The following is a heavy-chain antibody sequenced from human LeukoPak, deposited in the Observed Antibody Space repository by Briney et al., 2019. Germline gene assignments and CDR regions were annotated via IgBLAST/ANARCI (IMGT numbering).Heavy chain of an antibody. D-gene: IGHD6-13*01. CDR1: GDSINSNSYY. V-gene: IGHV4-39*01. J-gene: IGHJ5*02. Sequence: SETLSLTCTVSGDSINSNSYYWGWIRQPPGKGLEWIGTIYYTGITFYNPSLKSRVTISADTSKKQFSLKLSPVTVADTAVYYCASSQYPIAAADNWFDPWGQGTLVTVSS. CDR2: IYYTGIT. CDR3: ASSQYPIAAADNWFDP.